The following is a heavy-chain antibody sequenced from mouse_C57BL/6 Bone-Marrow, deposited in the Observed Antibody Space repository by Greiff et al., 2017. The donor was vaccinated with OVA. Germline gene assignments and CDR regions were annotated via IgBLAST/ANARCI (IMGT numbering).Heavy chain of an antibody. CDR1: GFSLTSYS. J-gene: IGHJ3*01. Sequence: QVQLKESGPGLVQPSQSLSITCTVSGFSLTSYSVHWVRQSPGKGLEWLGVIWSGGSTDYNAAFISRLSISQDNAKSQVFFKMNSLQANDTAIYYGARRGEYYGSIWFAYWGQGTLVTVSA. D-gene: IGHD1-1*01. CDR2: IWSGGST. CDR3: ARRGEYYGSIWFAY. V-gene: IGHV2-2*02.